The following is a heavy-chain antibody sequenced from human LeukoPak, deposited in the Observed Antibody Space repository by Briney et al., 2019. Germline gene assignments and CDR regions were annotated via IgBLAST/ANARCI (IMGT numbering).Heavy chain of an antibody. D-gene: IGHD3-22*01. J-gene: IGHJ4*02. CDR2: INQDGSQK. CDR1: GFTFSSYW. V-gene: IGHV3-7*03. CDR3: AKGARSSSGYTTD. Sequence: TGGSLRLSCAASGFTFSSYWMSWVRQAPGKGLEWVANINQDGSQKYYVDSVKGRFTISRDNAKNSLFLQMNSLKTEDTAFYYCAKGARSSSGYTTDWGQGILVTVSS.